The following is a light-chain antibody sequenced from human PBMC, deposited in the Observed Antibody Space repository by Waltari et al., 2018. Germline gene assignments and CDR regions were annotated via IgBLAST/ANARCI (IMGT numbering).Light chain of an antibody. CDR2: DVS. V-gene: IGLV2-14*03. CDR1: SRDVGGSNY. CDR3: SSYTSTNTWV. J-gene: IGLJ3*02. Sequence: QSALTQPASVSGSPGQSITISCTGPSRDVGGSNYVTWYQQHPGKAPKLMIFDVSKRPSGVSNRFSGAKSGNTASLTISGLQAEDEAEYYCSSYTSTNTWVFGGGTKLTVL.